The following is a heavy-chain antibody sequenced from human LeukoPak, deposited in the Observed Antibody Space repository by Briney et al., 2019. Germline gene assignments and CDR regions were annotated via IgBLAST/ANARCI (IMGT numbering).Heavy chain of an antibody. CDR3: AKVVGGSSWAGFDY. CDR1: GFTFSSYA. CDR2: LSGGGGST. V-gene: IGHV3-23*01. Sequence: PGGSLRLSCAASGFTFSSYALSWVRQAPGKGLEWVSGLSGGGGSTYYADSVKRRFPISRDNSKNTLYLQMNSLRAEDTAAYYCAKVVGGSSWAGFDYWGQGALVTVSS. J-gene: IGHJ4*02. D-gene: IGHD1-26*01.